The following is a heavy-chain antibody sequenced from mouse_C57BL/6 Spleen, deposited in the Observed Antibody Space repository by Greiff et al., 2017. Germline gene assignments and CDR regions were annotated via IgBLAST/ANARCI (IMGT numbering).Heavy chain of an antibody. Sequence: QVQLKESGAELVKPGASVKMSCKASGYTFTTYPIEWMKQKHGKSLEWIGNFHPYNDDNKYNEKFKGKATLTVEKSSSTVYFELSRLTSEDAAVYDCARTYYQGNFDYWGQGTTLTVSS. CDR3: ARTYYQGNFDY. D-gene: IGHD1-1*01. CDR2: FHPYNDDN. J-gene: IGHJ2*01. CDR1: GYTFTTYP. V-gene: IGHV1-47*01.